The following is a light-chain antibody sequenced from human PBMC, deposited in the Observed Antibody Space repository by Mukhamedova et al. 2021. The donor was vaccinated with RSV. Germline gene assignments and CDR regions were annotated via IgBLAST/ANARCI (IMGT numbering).Light chain of an antibody. CDR2: AAA. CDR3: LQHNNYPYT. Sequence: GKVPKRLIYAAATLRGGVPSRFSGSGSGTEFTLTITSLQPEDFASYYCLQHNNYPYTFGQGTKLEIK. J-gene: IGKJ2*01. V-gene: IGKV1-17*03.